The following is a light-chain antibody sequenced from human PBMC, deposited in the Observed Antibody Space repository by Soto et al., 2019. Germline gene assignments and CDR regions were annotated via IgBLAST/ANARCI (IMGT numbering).Light chain of an antibody. V-gene: IGKV1-33*01. J-gene: IGKJ4*01. CDR2: DAS. CDR3: QQYGNLPLT. Sequence: DIPMTQSPSSLSASIGDRVTITCQASQDISNYLNWYQQKAGKAPKLLIYDASNLETGVTSRFSGSGSGTDFTVTISCLQPEDIATYYCQQYGNLPLTFGGGTKVEIK. CDR1: QDISNY.